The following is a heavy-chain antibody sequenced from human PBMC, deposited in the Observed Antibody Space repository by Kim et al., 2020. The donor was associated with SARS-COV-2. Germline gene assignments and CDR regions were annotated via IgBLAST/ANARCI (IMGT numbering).Heavy chain of an antibody. Sequence: GTSTLHGDSVKARSTISRDNAKNTLNLQMNSRRAEDTAVYYCARDDYFRYGGQGTLVTVSS. V-gene: IGHV3-74*03. CDR2: GTST. CDR3: ARDDYFRY. J-gene: IGHJ4*02.